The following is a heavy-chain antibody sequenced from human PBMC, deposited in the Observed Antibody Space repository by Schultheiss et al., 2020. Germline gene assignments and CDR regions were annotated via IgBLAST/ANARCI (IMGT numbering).Heavy chain of an antibody. J-gene: IGHJ4*02. D-gene: IGHD2-2*01. CDR1: GGSFSGYY. CDR2: IYTSGST. V-gene: IGHV4-59*10. CDR3: ATLCSSTSCHIDY. Sequence: SETLSLTCAVYGGSFSGYYWSWIRQPAGKGLEWIGRIYTSGSTNYNPSLKSRVTMSVDTSKNQFSLKLSSVTAADTAVYYCATLCSSTSCHIDYWGQGTLVTGSS.